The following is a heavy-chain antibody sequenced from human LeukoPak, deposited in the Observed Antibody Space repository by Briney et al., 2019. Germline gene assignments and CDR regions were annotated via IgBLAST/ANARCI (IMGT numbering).Heavy chain of an antibody. V-gene: IGHV4-59*01. D-gene: IGHD3-10*01. Sequence: SETLSLTCTVSGGSISSYYWSWIRQPPGKGLEWIGYIYYTGSTNYNPSLKGRVTISVDTSKNQFSLKLSSVTAADTAIYYCARSPHYYGSGFDYWGQGTLVTVSS. CDR3: ARSPHYYGSGFDY. CDR2: IYYTGST. CDR1: GGSISSYY. J-gene: IGHJ4*02.